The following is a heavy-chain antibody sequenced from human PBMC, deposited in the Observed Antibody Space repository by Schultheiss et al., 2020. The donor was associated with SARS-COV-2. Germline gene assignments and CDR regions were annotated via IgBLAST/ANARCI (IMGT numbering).Heavy chain of an antibody. Sequence: GGSLRLSCAASGFTFSSYAMSWVRQAPGKGLEWVSAISGSGGSTYYADSVKGRFTISRDNSKNTLYLQMNSLRAEDTAVYYCARDGGIAAAGLGTFDYWGQGILVTVSS. D-gene: IGHD6-13*01. CDR3: ARDGGIAAAGLGTFDY. J-gene: IGHJ4*02. CDR1: GFTFSSYA. CDR2: ISGSGGST. V-gene: IGHV3-23*01.